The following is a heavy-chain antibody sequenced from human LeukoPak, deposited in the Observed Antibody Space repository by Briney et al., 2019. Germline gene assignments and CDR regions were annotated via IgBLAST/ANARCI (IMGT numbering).Heavy chain of an antibody. D-gene: IGHD3-9*01. CDR2: IYSSGRT. V-gene: IGHV4-39*02. CDR1: GGSISSSSYY. CDR3: ARETGILTGLDAFDI. J-gene: IGHJ3*02. Sequence: PSETLSLTCTVSGGSISSSSYYWGWIRQPPGKGLEWIGSIYSSGRTYYNPSLKSRVTISVDTSKNQFSLKLSSMTAADTAVYYCARETGILTGLDAFDIWGQGTMVTVSS.